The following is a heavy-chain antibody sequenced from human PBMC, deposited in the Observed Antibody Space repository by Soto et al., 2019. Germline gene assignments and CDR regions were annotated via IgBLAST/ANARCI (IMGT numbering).Heavy chain of an antibody. V-gene: IGHV3-30*02. CDR3: SLWRPESGNNVFSD. Sequence: GGSLRLSCAASGLTFRGFGMHWVRQAAGKGLEWVAFIWYDGSNKYYADSVKGRFTISRDNSKNTLYLQMNSLRAEDSAVYYWSLWRPESGNNVFSDWGQGTWVTVSS. CDR2: IWYDGSNK. D-gene: IGHD1-26*01. J-gene: IGHJ4*02. CDR1: GLTFRGFG.